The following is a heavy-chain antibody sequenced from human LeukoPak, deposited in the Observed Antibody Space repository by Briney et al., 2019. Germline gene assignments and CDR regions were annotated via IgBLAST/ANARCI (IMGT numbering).Heavy chain of an antibody. D-gene: IGHD3-22*01. V-gene: IGHV3-23*01. J-gene: IGHJ4*02. CDR1: GFTFSSYA. CDR2: ISGGGSNT. Sequence: PGGSLRLSCAASGFTFSSYAMGWVRQAPGKGLEWVSVISGGGSNTYYADSGKGQFTISRDNSKNTLHLQMNSLRAEDTAIYYCAKLSAPYYDSSGYYTDYWGQGTLVTVSS. CDR3: AKLSAPYYDSSGYYTDY.